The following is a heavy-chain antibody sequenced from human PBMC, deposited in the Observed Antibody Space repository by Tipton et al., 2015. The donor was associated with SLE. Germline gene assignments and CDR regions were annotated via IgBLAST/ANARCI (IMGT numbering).Heavy chain of an antibody. CDR1: GGSISSYY. CDR3: ARPSFWSGYYRSRGMDV. V-gene: IGHV4-59*12. CDR2: IYYSGST. J-gene: IGHJ6*02. Sequence: TLSLTCTVSGGSISSYYWSWIRQPPGKGLEWIGYIYYSGSTNYNPSLKSRVTISVDTSKNQFSLKLSSVTAADTAVYYCARPSFWSGYYRSRGMDVWGQGTTVTVSS. D-gene: IGHD3-3*01.